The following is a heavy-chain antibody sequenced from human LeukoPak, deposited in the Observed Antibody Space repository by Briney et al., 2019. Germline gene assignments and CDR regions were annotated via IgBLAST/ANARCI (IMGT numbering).Heavy chain of an antibody. V-gene: IGHV4-34*01. J-gene: IGHJ6*02. CDR2: IYHSGST. Sequence: PSETLSLTCAVYGGSFSGYYWSWIRQPPGKGLEWIGEIYHSGSTNYNPSLKSRVTISVDKSKNQFSLKLSSVTAADTAVYYCAREDDFLGLRGMDVWGQGTTVTVSS. CDR3: AREDDFLGLRGMDV. D-gene: IGHD3-3*01. CDR1: GGSFSGYY.